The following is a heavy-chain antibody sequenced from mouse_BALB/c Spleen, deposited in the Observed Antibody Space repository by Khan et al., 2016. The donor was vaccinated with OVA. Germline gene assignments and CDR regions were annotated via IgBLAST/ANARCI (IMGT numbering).Heavy chain of an antibody. J-gene: IGHJ3*01. CDR2: IDPSKSET. CDR1: GYTFTSFW. CDR3: TRGGYGSPFAY. Sequence: VQLQQPGPELVRPGASVKMSCKASGYTFTSFWINWVKQRPGQGLEWIGMIDPSKSETRLNQKFKDKATLNVDKSSNTAYMQLSRLTSEDSAVSYCTRGGYGSPFAYWGQGTLVTVSA. V-gene: IGHV1S127*01. D-gene: IGHD1-1*01.